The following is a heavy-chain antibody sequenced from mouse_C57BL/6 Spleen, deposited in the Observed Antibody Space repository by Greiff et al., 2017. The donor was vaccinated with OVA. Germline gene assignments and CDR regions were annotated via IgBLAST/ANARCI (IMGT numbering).Heavy chain of an antibody. CDR3: ARWDDYYFDY. CDR1: GFTFTDYY. J-gene: IGHJ2*01. CDR2: IRNKANGYTT. D-gene: IGHD2-4*01. V-gene: IGHV7-3*01. Sequence: EVNVVESGGGLVQPGGSLSLSCAASGFTFTDYYMSWVRQPPGKALEWLGFIRNKANGYTTEYSASVKGRFTISRDNSQSILYLQMNALRAEDSATYYCARWDDYYFDYWGQGTTLTVSS.